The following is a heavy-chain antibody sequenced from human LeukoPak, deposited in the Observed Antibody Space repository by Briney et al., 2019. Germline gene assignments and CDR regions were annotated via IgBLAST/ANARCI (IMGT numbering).Heavy chain of an antibody. J-gene: IGHJ6*03. Sequence: GGSLRLSCAASGFTFSSYAMSWVRQAPGKGLEWVSGISGSGDSTYYADSVKGRFTISRDNSKNALYLQMNSLRAEDTAVYYCAKDPRAGGYYYYYYMDVWGKGTTVTVSS. CDR2: ISGSGDST. V-gene: IGHV3-23*01. CDR3: AKDPRAGGYYYYYYMDV. D-gene: IGHD3-10*01. CDR1: GFTFSSYA.